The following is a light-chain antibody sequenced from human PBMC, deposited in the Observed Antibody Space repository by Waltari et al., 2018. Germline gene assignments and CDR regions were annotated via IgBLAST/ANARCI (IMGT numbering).Light chain of an antibody. Sequence: EIVLTQSPGTLSLSPGERATLSCRASQSFTRYLAWYQHRPGQAPRLLIYDASTRAAGVADRYSGSGSGTDFSLTISRLEPEDLAVYYCQHYVSLPVTFGQGTRVEIK. CDR2: DAS. J-gene: IGKJ1*01. CDR1: QSFTRY. CDR3: QHYVSLPVT. V-gene: IGKV3-20*01.